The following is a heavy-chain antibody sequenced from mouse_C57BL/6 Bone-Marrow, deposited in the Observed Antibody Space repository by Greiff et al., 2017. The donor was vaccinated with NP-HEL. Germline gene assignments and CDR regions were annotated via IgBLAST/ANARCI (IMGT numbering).Heavy chain of an antibody. Sequence: DVQLVESGGGLVKPGGSLKLSCAASGFTFSDYGMHWVRQAPEKGLEWVAYISSGSSTIYYADTVKGRFTISRDNAKNTLFLQMTSLRSEDTAMYYCARIYYGNYRYFDVWGTGTTVTVSS. D-gene: IGHD2-1*01. CDR3: ARIYYGNYRYFDV. J-gene: IGHJ1*03. CDR1: GFTFSDYG. CDR2: ISSGSSTI. V-gene: IGHV5-17*01.